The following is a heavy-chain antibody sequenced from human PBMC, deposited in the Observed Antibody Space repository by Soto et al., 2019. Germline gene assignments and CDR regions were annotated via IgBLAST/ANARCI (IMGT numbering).Heavy chain of an antibody. CDR3: AKDLLITILGPLDY. D-gene: IGHD3-3*01. CDR1: GFTFSSYA. CDR2: ISGSGGST. J-gene: IGHJ4*02. V-gene: IGHV3-23*01. Sequence: GGSLRLSCAAYGFTFSSYAMSWVRQAPGKGLEWVSAISGSGGSTYYADSVKGRFTISRDNSKNTLYLQMNSLRAEDTAVYYCAKDLLITILGPLDYWGQGTLVTVSS.